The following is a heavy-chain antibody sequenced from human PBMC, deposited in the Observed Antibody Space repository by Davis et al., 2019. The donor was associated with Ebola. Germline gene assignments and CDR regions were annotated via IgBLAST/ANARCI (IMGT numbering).Heavy chain of an antibody. Sequence: PGGSLRLSCRASGFTFSNAWMTWVRQAPGKGLEWVGLIKAKTEGGTTDYAAPVKGRFTILRDDSKNSLYLQMNSLKSEDTAVYFCTTLGGDYYYYFYMDVWGKGTTVTVSS. CDR1: GFTFSNAW. J-gene: IGHJ6*03. D-gene: IGHD3-3*01. CDR2: IKAKTEGGTT. CDR3: TTLGGDYYYYFYMDV. V-gene: IGHV3-15*01.